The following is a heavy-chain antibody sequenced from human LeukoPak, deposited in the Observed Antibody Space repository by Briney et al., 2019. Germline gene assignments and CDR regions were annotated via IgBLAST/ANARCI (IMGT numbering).Heavy chain of an antibody. V-gene: IGHV4-59*02. CDR3: ARETPGAGHFDY. D-gene: IGHD7-27*01. CDR1: GDSVSGYY. Sequence: PSETLSLTCGVSGDSVSGYYWMWIRQPPGKGLEWIGYIYYSGGTHYNPSLKSRVTMLVDTSKNQFSLKLTAVTAADTAVYYCARETPGAGHFDYWGQGSLVTVSS. J-gene: IGHJ4*02. CDR2: IYYSGGT.